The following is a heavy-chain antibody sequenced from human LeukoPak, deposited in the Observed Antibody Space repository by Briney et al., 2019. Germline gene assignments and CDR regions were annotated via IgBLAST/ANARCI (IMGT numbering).Heavy chain of an antibody. J-gene: IGHJ6*03. D-gene: IGHD2-2*01. CDR3: ARSCSSTSCFYYYYYMDV. V-gene: IGHV3-7*01. CDR2: INEDGSEQ. CDR1: GFTFSLYS. Sequence: GGSLRLSCEASGFTFSLYSMTWVRQAAGKGLEWVANINEDGSEQYYVDSVKGRFTISRDNAKNLLYLQMSSLRAEDTAVYYCARSCSSTSCFYYYYYMDVWGKGTTVTVSS.